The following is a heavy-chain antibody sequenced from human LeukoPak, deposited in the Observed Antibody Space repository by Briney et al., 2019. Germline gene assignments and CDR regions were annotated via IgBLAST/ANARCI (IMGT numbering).Heavy chain of an antibody. Sequence: ASVKVSCKVSGYTLSELSNHWVRQAPGKGLEWMGGFDPEEGETIYAQKFLGRVTMTEDTSTDTAYMDLSSLRSEDTAVYYCATGVVGATTEHFDYWGQGTLVTVSS. CDR1: GYTLSELS. J-gene: IGHJ4*02. CDR2: FDPEEGET. CDR3: ATGVVGATTEHFDY. D-gene: IGHD1-26*01. V-gene: IGHV1-24*01.